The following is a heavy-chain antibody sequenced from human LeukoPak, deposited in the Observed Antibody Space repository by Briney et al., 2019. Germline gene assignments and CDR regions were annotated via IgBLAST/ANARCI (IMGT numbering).Heavy chain of an antibody. CDR1: GFTFKEYG. V-gene: IGHV3-23*01. CDR3: TKGDGGWYPIDS. Sequence: GASLRLSCAASGFTFKEYGMSWVRQAPGKGLEWVSTINDNGANTHYADSVKGRFTISRDSSKNTLFLQMNSLRADDTARYYCTKGDGGWYPIDSWGQGTRIIVSS. J-gene: IGHJ4*02. CDR2: INDNGANT. D-gene: IGHD6-19*01.